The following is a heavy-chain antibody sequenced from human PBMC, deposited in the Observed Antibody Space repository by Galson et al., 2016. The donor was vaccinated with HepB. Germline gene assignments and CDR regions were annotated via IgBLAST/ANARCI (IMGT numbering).Heavy chain of an antibody. CDR3: AATQYDFLRGDV. Sequence: SLRLSCAVSGFTFSDYYVSWIRQAPGKGPEWDSYISSISSHTNYGDSVKGRFTISRDNAKNSVDLQMNSLRPDDTAVYYCAATQYDFLRGDVWGKGTTVTVSS. D-gene: IGHD3-3*01. J-gene: IGHJ6*04. CDR2: ISSISSHT. V-gene: IGHV3-11*06. CDR1: GFTFSDYY.